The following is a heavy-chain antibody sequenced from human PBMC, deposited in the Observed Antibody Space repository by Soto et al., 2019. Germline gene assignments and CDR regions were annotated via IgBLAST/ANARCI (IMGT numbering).Heavy chain of an antibody. V-gene: IGHV1-2*04. Sequence: ASVKVSCKASGYTFTGYYMHWVRQAPGQGLEWMGWINPNSGGTNYAQKFQGWVTMTRDTSISTAYMELSRLRSDDTAVYYCARSPNSGRYHLIYYFDYWGQGTLVTVSS. CDR3: ARSPNSGRYHLIYYFDY. D-gene: IGHD1-26*01. J-gene: IGHJ4*02. CDR2: INPNSGGT. CDR1: GYTFTGYY.